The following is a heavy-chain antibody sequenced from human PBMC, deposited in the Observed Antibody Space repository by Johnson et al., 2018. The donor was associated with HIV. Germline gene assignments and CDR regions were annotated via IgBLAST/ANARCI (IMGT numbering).Heavy chain of an antibody. V-gene: IGHV3-30*02. Sequence: VQLVESGGRMVQPGGSLGLSCAVSGFTFSNYGMHWVRQAPGKGLEWVAFIRYDGSNKYYADSVKGRFTISRDNSKNTLYLQMNSLRAEDTAVYYCAREQELIGERAFDIWGQGTMVTVSS. CDR1: GFTFSNYG. CDR2: IRYDGSNK. D-gene: IGHD6-13*01. CDR3: AREQELIGERAFDI. J-gene: IGHJ3*02.